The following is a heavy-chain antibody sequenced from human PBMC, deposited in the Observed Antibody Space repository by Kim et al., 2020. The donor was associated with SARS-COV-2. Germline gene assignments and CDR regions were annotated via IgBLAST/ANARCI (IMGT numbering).Heavy chain of an antibody. CDR1: GGSFSGYY. J-gene: IGHJ6*02. V-gene: IGHV4-34*01. CDR3: ARHRLYYYYGMDV. Sequence: SETLSLTCAVYGGSFSGYYWSWIRQPPGKGLEWIGEINHSGSTNYNPSLKSRVTISVDTSKNQFSLKLSSVTAADTAVYYCARHRLYYYYGMDVWGQGTTVTVSS. D-gene: IGHD6-25*01. CDR2: INHSGST.